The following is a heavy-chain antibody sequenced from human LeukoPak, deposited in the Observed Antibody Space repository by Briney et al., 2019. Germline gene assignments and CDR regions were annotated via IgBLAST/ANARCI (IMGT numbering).Heavy chain of an antibody. D-gene: IGHD5-24*01. V-gene: IGHV6-1*01. CDR1: GDSVSGNSTA. Sequence: SQTLSLTCAISGDSVSGNSTAYNWIRQSPSRGLEWLGRTYYRSKWYNDYAVSVESRITINPDTSKNQLSLQLNSVTPDDTAVYYCARGGQGDGYSADEAFDFWGQGTMVTVSS. CDR2: TYYRSKWYN. CDR3: ARGGQGDGYSADEAFDF. J-gene: IGHJ3*01.